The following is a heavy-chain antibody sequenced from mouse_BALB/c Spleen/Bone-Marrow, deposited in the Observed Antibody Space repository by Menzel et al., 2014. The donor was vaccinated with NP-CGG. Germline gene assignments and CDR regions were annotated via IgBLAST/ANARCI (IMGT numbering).Heavy chain of an antibody. J-gene: IGHJ3*01. D-gene: IGHD2-4*01. CDR2: INPYNGDT. Sequence: VQLQQSGPELVKPGASVKISCKASGYSFTGFFLNWVMQSRGKSLEWIGRINPYNGDTFYNPKFEGKATLTVGKSSSKAHMELRSLATEDAAVYYCARVYDYDAWFAYWGQGTLVTVSA. CDR1: GYSFTGFF. V-gene: IGHV1-20*02. CDR3: ARVYDYDAWFAY.